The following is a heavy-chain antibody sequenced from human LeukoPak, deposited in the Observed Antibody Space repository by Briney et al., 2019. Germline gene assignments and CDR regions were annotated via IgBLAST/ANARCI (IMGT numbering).Heavy chain of an antibody. CDR3: ARVMWLRAFDI. CDR2: IYHSGST. CDR1: GYSISSGSY. J-gene: IGHJ3*02. D-gene: IGHD5-12*01. V-gene: IGHV4-38-2*02. Sequence: SETLSLTCTVSGYSISSGSYWGWIRQPPGQGLEWIANIYHSGSTYYSPSLKSRVTISVDKSKNQFSLKLSSVTAADTAVYYCARVMWLRAFDIWGQGTMVTVSS.